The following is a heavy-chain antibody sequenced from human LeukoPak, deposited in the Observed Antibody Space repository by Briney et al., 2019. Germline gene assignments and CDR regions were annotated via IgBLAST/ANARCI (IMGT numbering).Heavy chain of an antibody. V-gene: IGHV3-48*03. Sequence: PGGSLRLSCVASGFNFMTSDMNWVRQAPGKGLNWIAYVTARDSNTYYADSVKGRFTVSRDNIKSSLYLQMNTLRAEDTAMYYCARLGGNLSRWGQGPLVTVSS. CDR1: GFNFMTSD. CDR3: ARLGGNLSR. D-gene: IGHD2-2*01. CDR2: VTARDSNT. J-gene: IGHJ4*02.